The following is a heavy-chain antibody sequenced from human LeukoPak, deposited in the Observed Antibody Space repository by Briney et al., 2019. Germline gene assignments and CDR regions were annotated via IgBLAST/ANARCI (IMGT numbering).Heavy chain of an antibody. J-gene: IGHJ6*04. CDR2: IIPMYATA. D-gene: IGHD2-2*01. Sequence: EASVKVSCKVSGGTLSSFAISWARQAPGQGLEWMGGIIPMYATANYAQKFQGRVTVTADESTSTAYMERSSLRSEDTAVYYCASRWILGYCSSNTCGHNYYNGMDVWGKGTTVTVSS. CDR3: ASRWILGYCSSNTCGHNYYNGMDV. V-gene: IGHV1-69*13. CDR1: GGTLSSFA.